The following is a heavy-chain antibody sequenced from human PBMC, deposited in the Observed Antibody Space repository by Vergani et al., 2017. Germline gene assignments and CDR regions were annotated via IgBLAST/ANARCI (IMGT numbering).Heavy chain of an antibody. CDR3: ARDSPGSVRATAYLFFDY. V-gene: IGHV4-61*02. J-gene: IGHJ4*02. CDR1: GGSISSGSYY. Sequence: QVQLQESGPGLVKPSQTLSLTCTVSGGSISSGSYYWSWIRQPAGKGLGWIGRIYTSVSTNYNPSLKSRVTISVDTSKNQFSLKLGSVTAADTAVYYFARDSPGSVRATAYLFFDYWGQGTLVTVSS. D-gene: IGHD1-14*01. CDR2: IYTSVST.